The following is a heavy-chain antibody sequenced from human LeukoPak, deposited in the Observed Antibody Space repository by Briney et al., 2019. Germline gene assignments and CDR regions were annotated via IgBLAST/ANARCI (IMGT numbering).Heavy chain of an antibody. CDR2: IYYTGTT. Sequence: KAGGCPRLSCAASGFTVSSNYMSWGRQPPGKGLEWIGTIYYTGTTYYNPSLNSRVTISVDTSKNQFSLKLSSVTAADTAVYYCARHPEVPKISFSPWAQGPLVTVSS. V-gene: IGHV4-39*01. CDR3: ARHPEVPKISFSP. CDR1: GFTVSSNY. J-gene: IGHJ5*02. D-gene: IGHD1-14*01.